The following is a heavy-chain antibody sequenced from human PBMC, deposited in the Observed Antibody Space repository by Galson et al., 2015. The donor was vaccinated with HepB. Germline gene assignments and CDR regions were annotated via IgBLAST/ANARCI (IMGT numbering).Heavy chain of an antibody. CDR3: ARGAHIWFGELGDFDY. J-gene: IGHJ4*02. V-gene: IGHV3-7*03. Sequence: SLRLSCAASGFTFSSYWMSWVRQAPGKGLEWVANIKQDGSEKYYVDSVKGRFTISRDNAKNSLYLQMNSLRAEDTAVYYCARGAHIWFGELGDFDYWGQGTLVTVSS. CDR1: GFTFSSYW. CDR2: IKQDGSEK. D-gene: IGHD3-10*01.